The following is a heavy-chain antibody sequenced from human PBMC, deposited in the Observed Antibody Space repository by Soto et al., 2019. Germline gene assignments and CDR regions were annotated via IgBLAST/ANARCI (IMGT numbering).Heavy chain of an antibody. Sequence: GGSLRLSCAASGFTVSSNYMSWVRQAPGKGLEWVSVIYSGGSTYYADSVKGRFTISRDNSKNTLYLQMNSLRAEDTAVYYCASCVRIAAAGTAFDIWGQGTMVTVSS. CDR1: GFTVSSNY. CDR2: IYSGGST. D-gene: IGHD6-13*01. J-gene: IGHJ3*02. CDR3: ASCVRIAAAGTAFDI. V-gene: IGHV3-66*01.